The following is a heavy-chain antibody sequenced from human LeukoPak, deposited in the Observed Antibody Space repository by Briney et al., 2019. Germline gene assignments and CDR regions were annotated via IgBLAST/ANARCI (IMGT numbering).Heavy chain of an antibody. CDR1: GGSISSSSYY. J-gene: IGHJ4*02. CDR2: IYYSGST. CDR3: ARYYDFWSGYYTGKQGSDY. D-gene: IGHD3-3*01. Sequence: KTSETLSLTCTVSGGSISSSSYYWGWIRQPPGKGLEWIGSIYYSGSTYYNPSLKSRVTISVDTSKNQFSLKLSSVTAADTAVYYCARYYDFWSGYYTGKQGSDYWGQGTLVTVSS. V-gene: IGHV4-39*01.